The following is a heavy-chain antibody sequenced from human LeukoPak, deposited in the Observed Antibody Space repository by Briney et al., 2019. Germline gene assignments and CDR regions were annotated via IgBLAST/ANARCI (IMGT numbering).Heavy chain of an antibody. CDR2: IYHSGST. Sequence: PSETLSLTCAVSGYSISSGYYWGWIRQPPGKGLKWIGSIYHSGSTYYNPSLKSRVTISVDTSKNQFSLKLSSVTAADTAVYYCARRIMMTSMGYLDYWGQGTPGTVSS. CDR3: ARRIMMTSMGYLDY. V-gene: IGHV4-38-2*01. J-gene: IGHJ4*02. CDR1: GYSISSGYY. D-gene: IGHD3-16*01.